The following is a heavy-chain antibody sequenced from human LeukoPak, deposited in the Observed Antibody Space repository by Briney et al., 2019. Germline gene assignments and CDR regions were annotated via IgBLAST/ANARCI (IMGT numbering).Heavy chain of an antibody. CDR1: GGSISDKY. CDR2: IHYSGTT. D-gene: IGHD5-18*01. Sequence: SETLSLTCTVSGGSISDKYGSWIRQLPGKGLEWIGYIHYSGTTSYNPSLKSRVVISVDTSKNQFSLKLNSVTAADTAMYYCATVPGYSYGYGYFDYWGQGTLVTVSS. V-gene: IGHV4-59*01. J-gene: IGHJ4*02. CDR3: ATVPGYSYGYGYFDY.